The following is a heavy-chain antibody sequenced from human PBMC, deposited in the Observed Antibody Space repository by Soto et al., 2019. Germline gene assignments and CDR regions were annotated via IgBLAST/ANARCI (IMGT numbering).Heavy chain of an antibody. D-gene: IGHD2-2*01. CDR1: GSTFSSYG. CDR2: ISYDGSNK. V-gene: IGHV3-30*18. Sequence: LRLSCAASGSTFSSYGMHWVRQAPGKGLEWVAVISYDGSNKYYADSVKGRFTISRDNSKNTLYLQMNSLRAEDTAVYYCAKGARGCSSTSCYRDGMDVWGQGTTVTVSS. J-gene: IGHJ6*02. CDR3: AKGARGCSSTSCYRDGMDV.